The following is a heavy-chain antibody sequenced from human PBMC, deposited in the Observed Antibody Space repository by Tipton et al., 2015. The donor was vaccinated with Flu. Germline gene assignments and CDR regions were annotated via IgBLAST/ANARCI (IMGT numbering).Heavy chain of an antibody. Sequence: TLSLTCAVSGYSISSGYYWGWIRQPPGKGLEWIGSIYHSGSTYYNPSLKSRVTISVDTSKNQFSLKLSSVTAADTAVYYCARTIVVVSYFDYWGQGTLVTVS. D-gene: IGHD3-22*01. V-gene: IGHV4-38-2*01. CDR1: GYSISSGYY. CDR3: ARTIVVVSYFDY. J-gene: IGHJ4*02. CDR2: IYHSGST.